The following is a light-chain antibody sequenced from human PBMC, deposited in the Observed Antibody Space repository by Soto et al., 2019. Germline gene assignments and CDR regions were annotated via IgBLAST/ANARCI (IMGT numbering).Light chain of an antibody. CDR2: HVS. CDR1: TSDVRDYNY. V-gene: IGLV2-14*01. CDR3: RSYTSGGSVI. J-gene: IGLJ2*01. Sequence: QSALTQPASVSGSPGQSITISCTATTSDVRDYNYVSWYQQYPGKAPKPIIYHVSNRPSGVSNRFSGSKSGDTASLTISGLQAEDEADYYCRSYTSGGSVIFGGGTKLTVL.